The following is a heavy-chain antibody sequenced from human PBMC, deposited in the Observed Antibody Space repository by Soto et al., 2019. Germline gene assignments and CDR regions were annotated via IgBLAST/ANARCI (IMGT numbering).Heavy chain of an antibody. CDR1: GGSISTYY. J-gene: IGHJ3*02. V-gene: IGHV4-59*08. CDR3: ARHKTFGAAAVFDI. CDR2: IYYSGNT. Sequence: QVQLHESGPGLVKPSETLSLTCTVSGGSISTYYLSCIRQPPGKGLEWIDYIYYSGNTNYNPSLRNRVTISIDTSKNQSYLNLRSVTAADTAMYYCARHKTFGAAAVFDIWGQGTMVTVSS. D-gene: IGHD3-16*01.